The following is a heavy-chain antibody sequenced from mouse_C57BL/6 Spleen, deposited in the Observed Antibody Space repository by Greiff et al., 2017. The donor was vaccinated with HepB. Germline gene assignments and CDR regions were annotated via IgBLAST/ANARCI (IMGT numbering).Heavy chain of an antibody. CDR3: ARAGDFDYYGTREYFDV. J-gene: IGHJ1*03. V-gene: IGHV5-4*03. CDR1: GFTFSSYA. CDR2: ISDGGSYT. D-gene: IGHD1-1*01. Sequence: EVKLMESGGGLVKPGGSLKLSCAASGFTFSSYAMSWVRQTPEKRLEWVATISDGGSYTYYPDNVKGRFTISRDNAKNNLYLQMSHLKSEDTAMYYCARAGDFDYYGTREYFDVWGTGTTVTVSS.